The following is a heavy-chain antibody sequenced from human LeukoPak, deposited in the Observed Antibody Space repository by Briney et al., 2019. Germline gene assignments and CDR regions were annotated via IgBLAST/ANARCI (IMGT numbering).Heavy chain of an antibody. V-gene: IGHV4-59*01. CDR3: ARGREMPTVLDY. CDR2: IYYSGST. J-gene: IGHJ4*02. CDR1: GGSISSYY. Sequence: SETLSLTCTVSGGSISSYYWSWIRQPPGKGLEWIGYIYYSGSTNYNPSLKSRVTIPVDTSKNQFSLKLSSVTAADTAVYYCARGREMPTVLDYWGQGTLVTVSS. D-gene: IGHD5-24*01.